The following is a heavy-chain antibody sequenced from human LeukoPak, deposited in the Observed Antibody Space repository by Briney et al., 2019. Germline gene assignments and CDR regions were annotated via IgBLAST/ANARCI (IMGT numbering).Heavy chain of an antibody. V-gene: IGHV3-23*01. CDR3: AKDSLWFREEVDAFDI. Sequence: PGGSLRLSCAASGFIFSSYAMSWVRQAPGKGLEWVSAISGSGGSTYYADSVKGRFTISRDNSNNTLYLQMNSLIAEDTAVYYCAKDSLWFREEVDAFDIWGQGTMVTVSS. D-gene: IGHD3-10*01. CDR1: GFIFSSYA. CDR2: ISGSGGST. J-gene: IGHJ3*02.